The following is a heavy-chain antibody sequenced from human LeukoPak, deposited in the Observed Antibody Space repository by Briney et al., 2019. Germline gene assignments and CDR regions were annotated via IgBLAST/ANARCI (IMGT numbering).Heavy chain of an antibody. Sequence: SETLSLTCTVSGGSISSSSYYWGWIRQPPGKGLEWIGSIYYSGSTNYNPSLKSRVTISVDTSKNQFSLKLSSVTAADTAVYYCASWGGMIVVDYPPDAGGFDIWGQGTMVTVSS. CDR3: ASWGGMIVVDYPPDAGGFDI. D-gene: IGHD3-22*01. CDR1: GGSISSSSYY. CDR2: IYYSGST. J-gene: IGHJ3*02. V-gene: IGHV4-39*07.